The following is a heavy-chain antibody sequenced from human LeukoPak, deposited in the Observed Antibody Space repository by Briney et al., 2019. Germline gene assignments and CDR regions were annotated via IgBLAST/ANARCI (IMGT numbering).Heavy chain of an antibody. CDR1: GFTFNNYV. Sequence: GGSLRLSCAASGFTFNNYVMSWVRQAPGKGLEWVSTIGGSGARTYYADSVRGRFTISRDNSKNTVYLQLNSLRAEDTAVYYCARDSVDYYYGMDVWGQGTTVTVSS. V-gene: IGHV3-23*01. J-gene: IGHJ6*02. D-gene: IGHD4-23*01. CDR3: ARDSVDYYYGMDV. CDR2: IGGSGART.